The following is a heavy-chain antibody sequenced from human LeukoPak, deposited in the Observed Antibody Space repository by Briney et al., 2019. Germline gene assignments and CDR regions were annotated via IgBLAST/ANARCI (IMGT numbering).Heavy chain of an antibody. D-gene: IGHD6-13*01. CDR2: ISYDGSNK. CDR3: AKDNIAAAGTFRFDP. CDR1: GFTFSSYG. Sequence: GGSLRLSCVASGFTFSSYGMHWVRQAPGKGLEWVAVISYDGSNKYYADSVKGRFTISRDNSKNTLYLQMNSLRAEDTAVYYCAKDNIAAAGTFRFDPWGQGTLVTVSS. J-gene: IGHJ5*02. V-gene: IGHV3-30*18.